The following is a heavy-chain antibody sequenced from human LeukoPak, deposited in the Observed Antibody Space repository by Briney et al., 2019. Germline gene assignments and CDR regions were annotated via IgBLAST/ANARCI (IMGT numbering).Heavy chain of an antibody. Sequence: SETLSLTCTVSGGSISSYYWSWIRRPPGKGLEWIGYIYYSGSTNYNPSLKSRVTISVDTSKNQFSLKLSSVTAADTAVYYCARGDCYGSGSYGLDYWGQGTLVTVSS. CDR2: IYYSGST. D-gene: IGHD3-10*01. J-gene: IGHJ4*02. CDR1: GGSISSYY. CDR3: ARGDCYGSGSYGLDY. V-gene: IGHV4-59*01.